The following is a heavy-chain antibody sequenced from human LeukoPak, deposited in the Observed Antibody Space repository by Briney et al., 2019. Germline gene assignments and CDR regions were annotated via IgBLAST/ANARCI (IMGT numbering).Heavy chain of an antibody. V-gene: IGHV3-48*03. CDR2: ISSSGSTI. D-gene: IGHD6-6*01. CDR3: ARVKQLVRFFDY. CDR1: GFTFSSYE. Sequence: PGGSLRLSCAASGFTFSSYEMNWVRQAPGKGLEWVSYISSSGSTIYYADSVKGRFTISRDNAKNSLYLQMNSLRAEDRAVYYCARVKQLVRFFDYWGQGTLVTVSS. J-gene: IGHJ4*02.